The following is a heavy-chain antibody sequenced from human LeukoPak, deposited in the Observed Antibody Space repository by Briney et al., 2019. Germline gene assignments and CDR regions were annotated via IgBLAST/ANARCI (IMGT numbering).Heavy chain of an antibody. J-gene: IGHJ4*02. CDR3: ARTIAAAAPPLDY. D-gene: IGHD6-13*01. Sequence: SVKVSCKASGGPFSSYAFTWVRQAPGQGLEWMGGIIPIFATANYAQKFQGRVTITADESTSTAYMEPSSLRSEDTAVYYCARTIAAAAPPLDYWGQGTLVTVSS. CDR2: IIPIFATA. CDR1: GGPFSSYA. V-gene: IGHV1-69*01.